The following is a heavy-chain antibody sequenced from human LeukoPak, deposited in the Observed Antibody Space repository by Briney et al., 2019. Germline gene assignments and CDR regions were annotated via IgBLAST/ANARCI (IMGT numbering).Heavy chain of an antibody. CDR1: GFTFSSYA. CDR3: ATPPLLERRDASFKVTAAFDY. CDR2: ISGSGGST. J-gene: IGHJ4*02. D-gene: IGHD2-21*02. Sequence: PGRSLRLSCAASGFTFSSYAMSWVRQAPGKGLEWVSAISGSGGSTYYADSVKGRFTISRDNSKNTLYLQMNSLRAEDTAVYYCATPPLLERRDASFKVTAAFDYWGQGTLVTVSS. V-gene: IGHV3-23*01.